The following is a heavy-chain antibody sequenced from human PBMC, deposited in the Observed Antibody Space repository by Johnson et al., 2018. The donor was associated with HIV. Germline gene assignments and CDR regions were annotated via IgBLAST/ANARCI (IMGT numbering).Heavy chain of an antibody. CDR1: GFTLTTYA. J-gene: IGHJ3*02. Sequence: QVQLVESGGDMVQPGRSLRLSCAASGFTLTTYAMHWVRQAPGKGLEWVAVISSDGNNKYYADSVKGRFTISRDNSKNTLYLQMNSLRAEDTAVYYCARDNEDIVLVGAFDIWGQGTMVTVSS. D-gene: IGHD2-8*02. CDR3: ARDNEDIVLVGAFDI. V-gene: IGHV3-30-3*01. CDR2: ISSDGNNK.